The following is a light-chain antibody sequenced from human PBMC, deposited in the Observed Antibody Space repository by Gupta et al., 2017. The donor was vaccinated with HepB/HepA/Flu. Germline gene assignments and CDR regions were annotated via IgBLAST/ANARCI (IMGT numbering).Light chain of an antibody. V-gene: IGLV3-21*04. CDR3: QVWDSSSDHLWV. CDR2: YDS. Sequence: QPPSVSVAPGKTARITCGGNNIGSRSVHWYQQKPGQAPVLVIYYDSDRPSGIPERFSGSNSGNTATLTISRVEAGDEADYDCQVWDSSSDHLWVFGGGTKLTVL. CDR1: NIGSRS. J-gene: IGLJ3*02.